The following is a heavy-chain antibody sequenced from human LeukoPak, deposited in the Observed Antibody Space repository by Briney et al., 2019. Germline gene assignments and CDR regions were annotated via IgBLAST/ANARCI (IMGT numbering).Heavy chain of an antibody. CDR2: LYSAGST. CDR3: ASGGMGVRKYYSYPFHN. CDR1: GFTVSSNY. D-gene: IGHD3-10*01. Sequence: GGSLRLSCAASGFTVSSNYMSWVRQAPGKGLEWVSILYSAGSTYYADSVRGRFTIARDSSKNTVYLQMNSLRAEDTAVYYCASGGMGVRKYYSYPFHNWGRGTLVNVSS. J-gene: IGHJ4*02. V-gene: IGHV3-53*01.